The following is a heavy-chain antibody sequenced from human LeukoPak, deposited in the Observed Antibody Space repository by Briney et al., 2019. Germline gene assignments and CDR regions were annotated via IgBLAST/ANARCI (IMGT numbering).Heavy chain of an antibody. CDR1: GFTFDDYG. CDR2: INWNGGST. D-gene: IGHD1-7*01. J-gene: IGHJ4*02. V-gene: IGHV3-20*04. CDR3: ARGGYNWNYEDY. Sequence: GGSLRLSCAASGFTFDDYGMSWVRQAPGKGLEWVSGINWNGGSTGYADSVKGRFTISRDNAKNSLYLQMNSRRAEDTALYYCARGGYNWNYEDYWGQGTLVTVSS.